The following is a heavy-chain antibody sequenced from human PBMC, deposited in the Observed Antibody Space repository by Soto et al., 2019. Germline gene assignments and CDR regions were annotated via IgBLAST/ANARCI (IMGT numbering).Heavy chain of an antibody. CDR3: ARAVAGGVYYYYGMDV. J-gene: IGHJ6*02. D-gene: IGHD6-19*01. CDR1: GGTFSSYA. Sequence: QVQLVQSGAEVKKPGSSVKVSCKASGGTFSSYAINWVRQAPGQGLEWMGGIIPIFGTADYAQKFQGRVTITADESTRTAYMELSSLRYEDTAVYYCARAVAGGVYYYYGMDVWGQGTTVTVSS. V-gene: IGHV1-69*12. CDR2: IIPIFGTA.